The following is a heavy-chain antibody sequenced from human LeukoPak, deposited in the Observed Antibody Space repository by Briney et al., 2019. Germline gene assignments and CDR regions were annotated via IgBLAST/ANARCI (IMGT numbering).Heavy chain of an antibody. V-gene: IGHV1-8*03. CDR3: ARGPWFGELLVD. D-gene: IGHD3-10*01. J-gene: IGHJ4*02. CDR2: MNPNSGNT. CDR1: GYTFTSYG. Sequence: ASVKVSCKASGYTFTSYGITWVRQATGQGLEWMGWMNPNSGNTGYAQKFQGRVTITRNTSISTAYMELSSLRSEDTAVYYCARGPWFGELLVDWGQGTLVTVSS.